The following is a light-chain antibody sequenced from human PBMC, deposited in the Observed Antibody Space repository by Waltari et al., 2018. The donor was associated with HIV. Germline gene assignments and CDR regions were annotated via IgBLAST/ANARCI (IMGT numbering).Light chain of an antibody. CDR1: ALPDQF. V-gene: IGLV3-25*03. Sequence: SYDVTQPSSVSVSPGQTARITCSGYALPDQFVYWYQQKPGPAPVFVIYQDTQRPSGIPERCAGSSSGTVATLTIRGVRTEDEADYHCQSADLSGTYWVFGGGTKLTVL. J-gene: IGLJ3*02. CDR2: QDT. CDR3: QSADLSGTYWV.